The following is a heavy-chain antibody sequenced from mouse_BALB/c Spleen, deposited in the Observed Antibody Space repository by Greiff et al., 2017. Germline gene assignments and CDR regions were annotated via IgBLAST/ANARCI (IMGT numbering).Heavy chain of an antibody. CDR2: ISSGGGST. CDR1: GFAFSSYD. D-gene: IGHD1-1*01. Sequence: EVQLVESGGGLVKPGGSLKLSCAASGFAFSSYDMSWVRQTPEKRLEWVAYISSGGGSTYYPDTVKGRFTISRDNAKNTLYLQMSSLKSEDTAMYYCARPHYYGSSYDYFDYWGQGTTLTVSS. V-gene: IGHV5-12-1*01. J-gene: IGHJ2*01. CDR3: ARPHYYGSSYDYFDY.